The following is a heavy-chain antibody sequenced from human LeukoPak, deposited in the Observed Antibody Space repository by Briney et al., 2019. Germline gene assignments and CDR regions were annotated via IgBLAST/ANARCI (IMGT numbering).Heavy chain of an antibody. CDR1: GFTFTSNA. CDR3: AKVPYLMVLAPFDY. V-gene: IGHV3-23*01. CDR2: ISGSGGST. Sequence: PGGSLRLSCAASGFTFTSNAISWVRKAQGKGLGWFPAISGSGGSTYYADSVKGRFTISRDNSKNTLYLQMNSLRAEDTAVYYCAKVPYLMVLAPFDYWGQGTLVTVSS. D-gene: IGHD2-8*01. J-gene: IGHJ4*02.